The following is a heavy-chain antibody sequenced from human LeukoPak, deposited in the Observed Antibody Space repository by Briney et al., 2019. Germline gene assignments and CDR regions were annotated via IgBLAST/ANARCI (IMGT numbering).Heavy chain of an antibody. CDR1: GFTFSTYA. D-gene: IGHD2-2*01. CDR2: ISYDGRNK. J-gene: IGHJ6*02. CDR3: ARAGYCSRTRCYFYYYGMDV. Sequence: PGGSLRLSCAASGFTFSTYAMSWVRQAPGKGLEWGAVISYDGRNKHYAESVKGRFTISRDNSKNTLYLEMSSLRPEDTAVYYCARAGYCSRTRCYFYYYGMDVWGQGTTVTVSS. V-gene: IGHV3-30*04.